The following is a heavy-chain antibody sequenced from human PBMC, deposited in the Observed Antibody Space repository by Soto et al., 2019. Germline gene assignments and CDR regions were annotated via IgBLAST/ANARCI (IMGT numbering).Heavy chain of an antibody. J-gene: IGHJ6*02. CDR2: IDPSDSYT. D-gene: IGHD6-13*01. CDR1: GYSFTSYW. V-gene: IGHV5-10-1*01. Sequence: GESLKISCKGSGYSFTSYWISWVRQMPGKGLEWMGRIDPSDSYTNYSPSFQGHVTISADKSISTAYLQWSSLKASDTAMYYCAWAAAGTVRYYYYGMDVWGQGTTVTSP. CDR3: AWAAAGTVRYYYYGMDV.